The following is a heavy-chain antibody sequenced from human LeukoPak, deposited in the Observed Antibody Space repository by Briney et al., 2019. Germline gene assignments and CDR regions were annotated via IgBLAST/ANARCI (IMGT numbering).Heavy chain of an antibody. V-gene: IGHV3-23*01. CDR2: ISGSGGST. Sequence: GGSLRLSCAASGFTFSSYAMSWVRQAQGKGLEWVSAISGSGGSTYYADSVKGRFTISRDNSKNTLHLQMNSLRAEDTAVYYCAKDTFGYCSGGSCLTPYFDYWGQGTLVTVSS. D-gene: IGHD2-15*01. J-gene: IGHJ4*02. CDR1: GFTFSSYA. CDR3: AKDTFGYCSGGSCLTPYFDY.